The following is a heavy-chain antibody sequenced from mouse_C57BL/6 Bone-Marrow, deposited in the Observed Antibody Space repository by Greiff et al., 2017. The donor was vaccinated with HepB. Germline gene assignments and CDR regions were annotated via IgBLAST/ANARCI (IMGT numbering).Heavy chain of an antibody. D-gene: IGHD2-2*01. CDR1: GYTFTDYY. CDR3: ARDGYGDGYWYFDV. V-gene: IGHV1-19*01. Sequence: EVQLQQSGPVLVKPGASVKMSCKASGYTFTDYYMNWVKQSHGKSLEWIGVINPYNGGTSYNQKFKGKATLTVDKSSSTAYMELNSLTSEDSAVYYCARDGYGDGYWYFDVWGTGTTVTVSS. CDR2: INPYNGGT. J-gene: IGHJ1*03.